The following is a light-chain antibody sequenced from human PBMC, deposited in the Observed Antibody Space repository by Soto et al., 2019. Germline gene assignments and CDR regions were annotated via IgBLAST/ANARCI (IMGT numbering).Light chain of an antibody. Sequence: EIVVTQSPGTLSLSPGERATLSCRASQSVSSTYLAWYQQKPGQAPRLLIYGASSRATGIPDRFSGSGSGTDFTLTNSSLEPEDFAVLYCQLYGRSFGQGTKLEIK. CDR3: QLYGRS. V-gene: IGKV3-20*01. J-gene: IGKJ2*03. CDR2: GAS. CDR1: QSVSSTY.